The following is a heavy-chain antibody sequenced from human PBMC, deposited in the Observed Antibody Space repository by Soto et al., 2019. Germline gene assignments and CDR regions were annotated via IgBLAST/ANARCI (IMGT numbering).Heavy chain of an antibody. Sequence: EVHLVASGGGLVQPGGSLSLSCVASGFTFDYYWMHWVSPAPGEGLMWVSRLQTDGGHPDYAASVNGRFTISRDNAKNPLYLQMNYLRVEATAVYYCARGGDPDYWGPGTLVTVSS. CDR2: LQTDGGHP. CDR3: ARGGDPDY. V-gene: IGHV3-74*01. D-gene: IGHD2-21*02. J-gene: IGHJ4*02. CDR1: GFTFDYYW.